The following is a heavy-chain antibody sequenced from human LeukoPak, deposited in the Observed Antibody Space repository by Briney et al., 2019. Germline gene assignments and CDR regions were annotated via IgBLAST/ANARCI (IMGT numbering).Heavy chain of an antibody. Sequence: SETLSLTCTVSGGSISSYYWSWIRQPPGKGLEWIGYIHYSGSTNYNPSLKSRVTISVDTSKNQFSLKLSSVTAADTAVYYCARTPLEDFWSGYYSYYYMDVWGKGTTVTVSS. J-gene: IGHJ6*03. V-gene: IGHV4-59*01. CDR2: IHYSGST. D-gene: IGHD3-3*01. CDR1: GGSISSYY. CDR3: ARTPLEDFWSGYYSYYYMDV.